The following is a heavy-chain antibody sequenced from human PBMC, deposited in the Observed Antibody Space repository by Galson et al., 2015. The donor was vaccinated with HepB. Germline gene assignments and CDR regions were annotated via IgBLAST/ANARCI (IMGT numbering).Heavy chain of an antibody. J-gene: IGHJ4*02. CDR2: IYPSDSDT. CDR1: GYSFTDYW. Sequence: QSGAEVKKPGESLKISCKGSGYSFTDYWIGWVRQMPGKGLEWMGIIYPSDSDTRYSPSFQGQVTMSADKSISTAYLQWSSLKASDTVMYYWARGYSSSPPGFDYWGRGTLVTVSS. CDR3: ARGYSSSPPGFDY. D-gene: IGHD6-6*01. V-gene: IGHV5-51*01.